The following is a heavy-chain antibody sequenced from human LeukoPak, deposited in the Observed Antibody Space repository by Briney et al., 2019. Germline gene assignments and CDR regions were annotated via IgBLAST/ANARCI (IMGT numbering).Heavy chain of an antibody. V-gene: IGHV3-7*01. CDR3: ARLPAYCSSTSCYYDY. J-gene: IGHJ4*02. CDR2: IYQDGRAK. Sequence: GGALRLSRAACGFTLRPYWMSWVRQAPGRGREGVANIYQDGRAKIYGDSVKGRFTISRDNAKESLHLKMNSLSAEDTAVYYCARLPAYCSSTSCYYDYWGQGTLVTVSS. CDR1: GFTLRPYW. D-gene: IGHD2-2*01.